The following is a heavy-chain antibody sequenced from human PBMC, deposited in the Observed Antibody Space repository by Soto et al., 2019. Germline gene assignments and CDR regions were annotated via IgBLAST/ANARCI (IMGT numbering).Heavy chain of an antibody. CDR3: AKDTFDTSMAKTDY. V-gene: IGHV3-23*01. CDR2: IDNSGGIT. D-gene: IGHD5-18*01. J-gene: IGHJ4*02. CDR1: GFTFSSYA. Sequence: GGSLRLSCAASGFTFSSYAMTWVRQAPGKGLEWVSTIDNSGGITYYADSVKGRFTISRDNSKNTLYLQMNSLRAEDTAIYYCAKDTFDTSMAKTDYWGQGTLVTVSS.